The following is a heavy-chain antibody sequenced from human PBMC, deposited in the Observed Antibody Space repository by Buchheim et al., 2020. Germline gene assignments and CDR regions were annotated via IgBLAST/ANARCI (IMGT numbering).Heavy chain of an antibody. CDR2: ISSDVSKY. D-gene: IGHD1-26*01. J-gene: IGHJ4*02. CDR1: GFTFTSSG. V-gene: IGHV3-30*18. Sequence: QVQLVEYGGGVVQPGRSLRLSCAASGFTFTSSGMHWGRQAPGKGLEWLAVISSDVSKYYYAYSLQGRFTISRDNSLNTIYLLMNRLRAEDTAVYYCAKDLSGSYWSADYWGQGTL. CDR3: AKDLSGSYWSADY.